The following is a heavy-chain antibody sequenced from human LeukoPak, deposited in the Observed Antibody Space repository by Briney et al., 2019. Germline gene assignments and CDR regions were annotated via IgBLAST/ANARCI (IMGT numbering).Heavy chain of an antibody. CDR3: ARQRIAGNWFDP. CDR2: IYYSGST. J-gene: IGHJ5*02. Sequence: SETLSLTCTVSGGSISSSSYYWGWIRQPPGKGLEWIGSIYYSGSTYYNPSLKSRVTISVDTSKNQFSLKLSSVTAADTAVYYCARQRIAGNWFDPWGQGTLVTVSS. CDR1: GGSISSSSYY. V-gene: IGHV4-39*07. D-gene: IGHD6-25*01.